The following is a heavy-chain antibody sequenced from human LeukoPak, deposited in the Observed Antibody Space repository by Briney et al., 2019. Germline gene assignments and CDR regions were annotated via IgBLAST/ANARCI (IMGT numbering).Heavy chain of an antibody. CDR3: ARVGYGSGSYYPDY. J-gene: IGHJ4*02. CDR1: GGSISSGDYY. CDR2: IYYSGST. D-gene: IGHD3-10*01. V-gene: IGHV4-30-4*01. Sequence: SETLSLTCTVSGGSISSGDYYWSWIRQPPGKGLEWIGYIYYSGSTYYNPSLKSRVTISVDTSKNQFSLKLISVTAADTAVYYCARVGYGSGSYYPDYWGQGTLVTVSS.